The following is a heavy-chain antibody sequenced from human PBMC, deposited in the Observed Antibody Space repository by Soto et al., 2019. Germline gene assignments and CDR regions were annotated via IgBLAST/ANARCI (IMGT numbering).Heavy chain of an antibody. V-gene: IGHV4-39*07. CDR3: ARLGAYYQSLDP. CDR1: GGSISSSSYY. J-gene: IGHJ5*02. D-gene: IGHD2-21*01. CDR2: IYKSGTT. Sequence: SETLSLTCTVSGGSISSSSYYWGWIRQPPGKGMEWIGNIYKSGTTIYNPSLKSRVTISVDTFNNHLSLRFSPFTAAITAVYYCARLGAYYQSLDPWGPGTLVTVSS.